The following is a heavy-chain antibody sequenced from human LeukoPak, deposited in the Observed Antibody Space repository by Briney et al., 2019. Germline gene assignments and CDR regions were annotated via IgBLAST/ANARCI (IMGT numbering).Heavy chain of an antibody. CDR2: ISYDGHNK. V-gene: IGHV3-30-3*01. CDR1: GFTFSSYA. Sequence: PGGSLRLSCAASGFTFSSYAMNWVRQAPGKGLEWVAVISYDGHNKYYADSVKGLFTISRDNSKNTLYLQMNSLRAEDTAVYYCARDVTAPERGALDYWGQGTLVTVSS. CDR3: ARDVTAPERGALDY. D-gene: IGHD1-1*01. J-gene: IGHJ4*02.